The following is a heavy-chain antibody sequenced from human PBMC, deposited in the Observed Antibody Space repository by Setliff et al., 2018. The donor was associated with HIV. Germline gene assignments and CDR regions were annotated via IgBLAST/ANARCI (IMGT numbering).Heavy chain of an antibody. J-gene: IGHJ4*02. CDR2: IYTSGST. V-gene: IGHV4-4*09. CDR3: ARGLSFYDPGGFDY. CDR1: GGTISSYY. D-gene: IGHD3-22*01. Sequence: PSETLSLTCTVSGGTISSYYWSWIRQPPGKGLEWIGYIYTSGSTDYNPSLKSRVTISVDTSKNQFSLKLSSVTAADTAVYYCARGLSFYDPGGFDYWGQGTLVTVSS.